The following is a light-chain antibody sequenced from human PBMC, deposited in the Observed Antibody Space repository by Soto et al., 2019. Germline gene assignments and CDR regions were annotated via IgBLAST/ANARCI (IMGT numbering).Light chain of an antibody. CDR2: WAS. CDR1: QTVLYTSNNKNY. CDR3: QQYYSTPIA. J-gene: IGKJ1*01. Sequence: DIVMTQSPDSLAVSLGERASINCKSSQTVLYTSNNKNYLAWYQQKPGQPPKLLIYWASTRESGVPDRFSGSGSGTDFTLTISRLQAEDVAIYYCQQYYSTPIAFGQGTKVEI. V-gene: IGKV4-1*01.